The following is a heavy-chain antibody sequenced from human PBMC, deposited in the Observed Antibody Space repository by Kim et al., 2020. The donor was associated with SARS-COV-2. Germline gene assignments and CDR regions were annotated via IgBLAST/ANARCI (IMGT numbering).Heavy chain of an antibody. CDR1: GFTFDDYT. CDR2: ISWDGGST. Sequence: GGSLRLSCAASGFTFDDYTMHWVRQAPGKGLEWVSLISWDGGSTYYADSVKGRFTISRDNSKNSLYLQMNSLRTEDTALYYCAKDGREWLLGGYFDYWGQGTLVTVSS. J-gene: IGHJ4*02. V-gene: IGHV3-43*01. CDR3: AKDGREWLLGGYFDY. D-gene: IGHD1-26*01.